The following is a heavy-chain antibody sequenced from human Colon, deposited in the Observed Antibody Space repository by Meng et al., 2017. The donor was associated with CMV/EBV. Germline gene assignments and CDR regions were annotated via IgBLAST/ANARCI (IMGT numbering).Heavy chain of an antibody. CDR3: VRELAGGSFGD. CDR1: GGSVSSGDYY. CDR2: INYSGRT. V-gene: IGHV4-61*08. D-gene: IGHD3-10*01. J-gene: IGHJ4*02. Sequence: TCTVSGGSVSSGDYYLNWIRQPPGKGLEWIANINYSGRTNYDPSLKSRVTISLDTSRNHFSLLLSSVTAADTALYYCVRELAGGSFGDWGQGTLVTVSS.